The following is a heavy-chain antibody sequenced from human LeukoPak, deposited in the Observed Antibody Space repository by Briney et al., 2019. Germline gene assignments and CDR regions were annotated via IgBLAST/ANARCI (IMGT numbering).Heavy chain of an antibody. V-gene: IGHV1-69*05. Sequence: ASVKVSCKASGGTFSSYAISWVRQAPGQGLEWMGRIIPIFGTANYAQKFQGRVTITTDESTSTAYMELSSLRSEDTTVYYCASSASSSWSSDYWGQGTLVTVSS. CDR2: IIPIFGTA. CDR1: GGTFSSYA. D-gene: IGHD6-13*01. CDR3: ASSASSSWSSDY. J-gene: IGHJ4*02.